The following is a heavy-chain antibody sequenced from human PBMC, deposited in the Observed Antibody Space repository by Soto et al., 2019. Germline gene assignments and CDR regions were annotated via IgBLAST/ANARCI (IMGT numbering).Heavy chain of an antibody. CDR2: MGPAGDT. J-gene: IGHJ4*02. D-gene: IGHD4-17*01. Sequence: GGSLRLSCAASGFIFTNYDMHWVRQVPGKGLEWISAMGPAGDTYYLDSVKGRFTISRENAKSSLYLQLSSLRVEDTAVYYCARDTDTSFDYWGQGTLVTVSS. V-gene: IGHV3-13*01. CDR1: GFIFTNYD. CDR3: ARDTDTSFDY.